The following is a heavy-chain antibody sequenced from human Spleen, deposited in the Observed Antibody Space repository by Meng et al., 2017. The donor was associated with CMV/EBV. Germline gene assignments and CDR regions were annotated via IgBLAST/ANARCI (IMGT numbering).Heavy chain of an antibody. CDR2: IFYSGSN. Sequence: SETLSLTCIVSGGSISSSSHYWGWIRQPPGKGLEWIGNIFYSGSNYYNPSLKSRVTISVDTSKNQFSLRLSSVTAADKAVYYCARKGSNWYSEYYFDYWGQGTLVTVSS. J-gene: IGHJ4*02. D-gene: IGHD6-13*01. CDR1: GGSISSSSHY. CDR3: ARKGSNWYSEYYFDY. V-gene: IGHV4-39*07.